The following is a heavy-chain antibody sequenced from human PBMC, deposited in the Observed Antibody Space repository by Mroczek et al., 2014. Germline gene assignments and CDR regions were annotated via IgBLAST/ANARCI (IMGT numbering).Heavy chain of an antibody. V-gene: IGHV3-21*01. CDR1: GFTFSSYS. Sequence: VQLVESGGGLVKPGGSLRLSCAASGFTFSSYSMNWVRQAPGKGLEWVSSISSSSSYIYYADSVKGRFTISRDNAKNSLYLQMNSLRAEDTAVYYCARDSGYDVAGGVYWGQGTLVTVSS. J-gene: IGHJ4*02. D-gene: IGHD5-12*01. CDR2: ISSSSSYI. CDR3: ARDSGYDVAGGVY.